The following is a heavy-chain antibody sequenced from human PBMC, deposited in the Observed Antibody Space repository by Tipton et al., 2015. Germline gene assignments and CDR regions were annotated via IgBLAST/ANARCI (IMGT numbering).Heavy chain of an antibody. CDR1: GDSVTYYY. Sequence: TLSLTCTVSGDSVTYYYWSWIRQPPGKGLEWIGYIYYSGSTNYNPSLKSRVTISVDTSKNQFSLKLRSVTAADTAVYYCAREAYSSSGLIFDYWGREPWSPSPQ. CDR3: AREAYSSSGLIFDY. D-gene: IGHD6-6*01. CDR2: IYYSGST. V-gene: IGHV4-59*02. J-gene: IGHJ4*02.